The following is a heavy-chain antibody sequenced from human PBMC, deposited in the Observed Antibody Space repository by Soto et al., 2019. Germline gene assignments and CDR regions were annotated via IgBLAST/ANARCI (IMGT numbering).Heavy chain of an antibody. CDR1: GFTFAAYA. CDR2: IRGSGGDT. V-gene: IGHV3-23*01. D-gene: IGHD6-6*01. CDR3: AILSN. Sequence: GGSLRLSCAASGFTFAAYAMNWVRQAPGEGLEWVSVIRGSGGDTYYVDSVKGRFTISRDNLKNTLYLQMNNLRAEDTAVYYCAILSNWGQGTLVTVSS. J-gene: IGHJ4*02.